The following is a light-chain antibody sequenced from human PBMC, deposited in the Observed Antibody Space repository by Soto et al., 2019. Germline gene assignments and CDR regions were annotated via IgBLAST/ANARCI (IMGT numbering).Light chain of an antibody. CDR1: QSVVCIY. CDR3: QPYGDSTGRP. CDR2: GAS. J-gene: IGKJ1*01. V-gene: IGKV3-20*01. Sequence: EIVFAHSPGTLSLSPGERATLSCRASQSVVCIYLGWYQQKPGQAPSLTIYGASRRATGIPDSFSGSGSGTDFTLTISRLELEDFAVYYCQPYGDSTGRPFRQGTKVDI.